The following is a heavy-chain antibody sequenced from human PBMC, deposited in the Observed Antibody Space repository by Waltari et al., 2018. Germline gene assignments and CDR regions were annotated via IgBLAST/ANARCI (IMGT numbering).Heavy chain of an antibody. CDR2: IKSKTDGGTT. Sequence: EVQLVESGGGLVTPGGSLRLSWSASGFTFRNAWMSWVRQAPGKGLEWVGRIKSKTDGGTTDYAAPVKGRFTISRDDSKNTLYLQMNSLKTEDTAVYYCTTDSMGIVDYWGQGTLVTVSS. CDR3: TTDSMGIVDY. J-gene: IGHJ4*02. V-gene: IGHV3-15*01. D-gene: IGHD7-27*01. CDR1: GFTFRNAW.